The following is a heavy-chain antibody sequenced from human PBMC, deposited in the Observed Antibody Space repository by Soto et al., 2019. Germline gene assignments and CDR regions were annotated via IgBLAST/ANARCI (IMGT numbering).Heavy chain of an antibody. CDR3: AIWRDPYYYEVDV. CDR2: ITPNLGTT. D-gene: IGHD3-16*01. J-gene: IGHJ6*02. V-gene: IGHV1-69*08. Sequence: QVQLVQSGAEVKKPGSSLKLSCKASGDTFSSYSVNWVRQAPGQGLEWMGKITPNLGTTNYAQKFQGRVTITADRSRSTAYVGLSSLRSEDTAVDYCAIWRDPYYYEVDVWGQGTMVTVSS. CDR1: GDTFSSYS.